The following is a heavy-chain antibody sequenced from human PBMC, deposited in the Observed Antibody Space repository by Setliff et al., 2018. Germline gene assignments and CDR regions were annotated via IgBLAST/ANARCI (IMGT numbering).Heavy chain of an antibody. D-gene: IGHD2-21*01. J-gene: IGHJ4*02. CDR2: IKEDGSQR. V-gene: IGHV3-7*01. CDR3: ARGGDYCGGECYIPPPDSY. Sequence: PGGSLRLSCAASGFDFKTHWMDWARQAPGKGLEWVANIKEDGSQRNYVDSVKGRFTISRDNAKNTLYLQMNSLRPEDTAVYYCARGGDYCGGECYIPPPDSYWGQGTLVTVSS. CDR1: GFDFKTHW.